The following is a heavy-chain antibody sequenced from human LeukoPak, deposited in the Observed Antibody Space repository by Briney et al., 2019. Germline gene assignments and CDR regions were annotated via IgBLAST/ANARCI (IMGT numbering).Heavy chain of an antibody. CDR2: IYSGGTT. Sequence: GGSLRLSCAASGFTVSSNYMSWVRQAPGKGLEWVSVIYSGGTTNYADSVKGRFTISRDNSKNTLFLQMNSLGADDTAVYYCARGGYSSSWYHFDYWGQGTLVTVSS. D-gene: IGHD6-13*01. J-gene: IGHJ4*02. V-gene: IGHV3-53*01. CDR3: ARGGYSSSWYHFDY. CDR1: GFTVSSNY.